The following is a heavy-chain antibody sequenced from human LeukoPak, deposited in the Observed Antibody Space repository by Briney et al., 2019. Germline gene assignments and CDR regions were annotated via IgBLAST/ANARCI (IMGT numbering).Heavy chain of an antibody. Sequence: GGSLRLSCAASGFTFSRSSMNWVRQAPGKGLEWVADIKQDGSERYYVDSVRGRFTISRDNSKNTLYLQMNSLRAEDTAVYYCARAAKPFFSGTYRGYFDYWGQGTLVTVSS. CDR1: GFTFSRSS. CDR2: IKQDGSER. J-gene: IGHJ4*02. D-gene: IGHD1-14*01. V-gene: IGHV3-7*01. CDR3: ARAAKPFFSGTYRGYFDY.